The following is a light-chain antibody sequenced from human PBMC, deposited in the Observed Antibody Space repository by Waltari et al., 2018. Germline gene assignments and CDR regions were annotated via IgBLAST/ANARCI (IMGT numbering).Light chain of an antibody. CDR1: QSISSY. V-gene: IGKV1-39*01. Sequence: DIQMTQPPSSLSASVGDRLTITCRASQSISSYLNWYQQKPGKAPKLLIYAASSLQSGVPSRVSGSGSGTDFTLTISSLQPEDFATYYCQQSYSTPITFGQGTRLEIK. CDR2: AAS. CDR3: QQSYSTPIT. J-gene: IGKJ5*01.